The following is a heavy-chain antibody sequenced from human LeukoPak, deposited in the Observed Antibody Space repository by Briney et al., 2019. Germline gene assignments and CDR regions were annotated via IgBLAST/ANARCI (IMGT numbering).Heavy chain of an antibody. Sequence: GGSLRLSCAASGFTFSSYAMSWVRQAPGKGLEWVSGISWNSGSIGYADSVKGRFTISRDNAKNSLYLQMNSLRAEDTALYYCAKDTRDYGDFDDAFDIWGQGTMVTVSS. CDR1: GFTFSSYA. CDR2: ISWNSGSI. CDR3: AKDTRDYGDFDDAFDI. J-gene: IGHJ3*02. D-gene: IGHD4-17*01. V-gene: IGHV3-9*01.